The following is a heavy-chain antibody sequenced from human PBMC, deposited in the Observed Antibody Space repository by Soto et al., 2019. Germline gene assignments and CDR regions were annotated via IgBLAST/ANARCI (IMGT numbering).Heavy chain of an antibody. J-gene: IGHJ5*02. CDR3: ARDRPGYCSGGSRHLTPFDP. D-gene: IGHD2-15*01. CDR1: GYTFTSYG. Sequence: ASVKVSCKASGYTFTSYGISWVRQAPGQGLEWMGWISAYNGNTNYAQKLQGRVTMTTDTSTSTAYMELRSLRSDDTAVYYCARDRPGYCSGGSRHLTPFDPWGQGTLVTVSS. CDR2: ISAYNGNT. V-gene: IGHV1-18*01.